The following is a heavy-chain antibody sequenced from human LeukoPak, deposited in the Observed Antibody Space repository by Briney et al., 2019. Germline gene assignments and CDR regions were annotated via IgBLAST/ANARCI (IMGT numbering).Heavy chain of an antibody. Sequence: PGGSLRLSCAASGFTFSIYSMNWVRQAPGKGLEWVAVISYDGSNKYYADSVKGRFTISRDNSKNTLYLQMNSLRAEDTAVYYCAREFAIITEYYGMDVWGQGTTVTVSS. D-gene: IGHD3-22*01. J-gene: IGHJ6*02. CDR3: AREFAIITEYYGMDV. V-gene: IGHV3-30*03. CDR2: ISYDGSNK. CDR1: GFTFSIYS.